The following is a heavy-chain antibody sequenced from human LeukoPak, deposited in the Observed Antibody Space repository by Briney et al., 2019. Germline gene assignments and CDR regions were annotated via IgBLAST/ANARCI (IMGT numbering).Heavy chain of an antibody. CDR1: GFTFSSYG. CDR2: IRYDGSNK. J-gene: IGHJ4*02. V-gene: IGHV3-30*02. Sequence: GGSLRLSCAASGFTFSSYGMHWVRQAPGKGLEWVAFIRYDGSNKYYADSVKGRFTISRDNSKNTLYLQMNSLRAEDMAVYYCAKDGVGATWGGWDYWGQGTLVTVSS. D-gene: IGHD1-26*01. CDR3: AKDGVGATWGGWDY.